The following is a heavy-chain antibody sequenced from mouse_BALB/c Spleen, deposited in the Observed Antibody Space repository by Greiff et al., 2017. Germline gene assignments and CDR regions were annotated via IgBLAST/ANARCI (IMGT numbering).Heavy chain of an antibody. J-gene: IGHJ3*01. CDR1: GFTFSSFG. D-gene: IGHD1-1*01. CDR3: ARGDYCGSSYGFAY. V-gene: IGHV5-17*02. Sequence: EVHLVESGGGLVQPGGSRKLSCAASGFTFSSFGMHWVRQAPEKGLEWVAYISSGSSTIYYADTVKGRFTISRDNPKNTLFLQMTSLRSEDTAMYYCARGDYCGSSYGFAYWGQGTLVTVSA. CDR2: ISSGSSTI.